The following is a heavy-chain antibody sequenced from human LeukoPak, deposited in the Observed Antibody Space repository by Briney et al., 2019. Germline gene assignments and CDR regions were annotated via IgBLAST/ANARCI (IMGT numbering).Heavy chain of an antibody. V-gene: IGHV3-23*01. CDR1: GFTFNTYA. D-gene: IGHD3-10*01. CDR3: AKDLAVMVRGVIPSFDY. Sequence: GGSLRLSCVASGFTFNTYAMSWVRQAPGKGLEWVSAISGSGGSTYYADSVKGRFTISRDNSKNTLYLRMSSLRADDTAIYYCAKDLAVMVRGVIPSFDYWGQGTLVTVSS. J-gene: IGHJ4*02. CDR2: ISGSGGST.